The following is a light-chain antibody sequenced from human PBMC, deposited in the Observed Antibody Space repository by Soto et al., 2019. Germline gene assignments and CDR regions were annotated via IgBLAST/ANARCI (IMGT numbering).Light chain of an antibody. CDR3: QQYDSYST. CDR2: KAS. V-gene: IGKV1-5*03. Sequence: DIQMTQSPSTRSASVGDRVTITCRASQSISSWLAWYQQKPGKAPKVLIYKASSLESGVPSRFSGSGSGTEFTLTISSLQPDDFATYYCQQYDSYSTFGQGTKVEIK. CDR1: QSISSW. J-gene: IGKJ1*01.